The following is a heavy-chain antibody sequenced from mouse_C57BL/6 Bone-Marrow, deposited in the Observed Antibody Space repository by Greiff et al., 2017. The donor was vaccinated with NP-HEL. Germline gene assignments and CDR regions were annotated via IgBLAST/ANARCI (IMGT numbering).Heavy chain of an antibody. CDR3: ARRSDRAMDY. V-gene: IGHV1-64*01. Sequence: QVQLQQSGAELVKPGASVKLCCKASGYTFTSYWMHWVKQRPGQGLEWIGMIHPNSGSTNYNEKFKSKATLTVDKSSSTAYMQLSSLTSEDSAVYYCARRSDRAMDYCGRGTSVTVSS. D-gene: IGHD3-2*01. CDR1: GYTFTSYW. CDR2: IHPNSGST. J-gene: IGHJ4*01.